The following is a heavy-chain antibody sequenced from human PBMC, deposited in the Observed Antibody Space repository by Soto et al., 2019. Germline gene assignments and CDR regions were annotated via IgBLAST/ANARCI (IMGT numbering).Heavy chain of an antibody. Sequence: EVQLEESGGDLVQPGGSLRLSCAASGFTLSAYWMTWVRQAPGKGLEWVANINRDGSEKSYLDSVRGRFTISRDNGGNSLYLQKDSLRADDTALYYCARDVSAGSSSLYLDDSDIWGQGTMVTVSS. V-gene: IGHV3-7*05. CDR2: INRDGSEK. CDR1: GFTLSAYW. CDR3: ARDVSAGSSSLYLDDSDI. J-gene: IGHJ3*02. D-gene: IGHD6-13*01.